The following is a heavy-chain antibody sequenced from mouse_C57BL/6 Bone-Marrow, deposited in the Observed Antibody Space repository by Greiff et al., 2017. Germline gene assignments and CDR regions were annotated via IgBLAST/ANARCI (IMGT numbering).Heavy chain of an antibody. CDR3: ARDGYYWYFDV. CDR1: GYTFTSYW. D-gene: IGHD2-3*01. CDR2: IDPSDSYT. Sequence: VKLMESGAELVKPGASVKLSCKASGYTFTSYWMQWVKQRPGQGLEWIGEIDPSDSYTNYNQKFKGKATLTVDTSSSTAYMQLSSLTSEDSAVYYCARDGYYWYFDVWGTGTTVTVSS. J-gene: IGHJ1*03. V-gene: IGHV1-50*01.